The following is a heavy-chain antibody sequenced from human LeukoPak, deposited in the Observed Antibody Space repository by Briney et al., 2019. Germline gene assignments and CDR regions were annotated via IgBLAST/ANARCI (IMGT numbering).Heavy chain of an antibody. J-gene: IGHJ6*04. Sequence: ASVKVSCTASGGTFSSYVISWVRQAPGQGLEWMGGIIPIFGTANYAQKFQGRVTITADESTSTAYMELSSLRSEDTAVYYCARDLGVVVAATHGMDVWGKGTTVTVSS. CDR2: IIPIFGTA. D-gene: IGHD2-15*01. CDR3: ARDLGVVVAATHGMDV. CDR1: GGTFSSYV. V-gene: IGHV1-69*13.